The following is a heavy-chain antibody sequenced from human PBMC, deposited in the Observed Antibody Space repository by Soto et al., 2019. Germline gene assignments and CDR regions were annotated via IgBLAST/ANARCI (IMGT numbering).Heavy chain of an antibody. CDR1: GYTFTSYY. D-gene: IGHD5-18*01. CDR2: INPSGDMT. V-gene: IGHV1-46*01. Sequence: QVQLVQSGAEVKKPGASVKVSCKASGYTFTSYYMHWVRQAPGQGLEWMGIINPSGDMTSYAQKFQGRVTMTRDTSTSTVDMELSSLRSEDTAVYYCSREWIQLWLLYWGQGTLLTVSS. CDR3: SREWIQLWLLY. J-gene: IGHJ4*02.